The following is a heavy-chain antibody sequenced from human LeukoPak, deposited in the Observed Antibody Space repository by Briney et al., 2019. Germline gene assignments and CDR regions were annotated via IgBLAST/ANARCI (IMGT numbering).Heavy chain of an antibody. D-gene: IGHD2-2*01. V-gene: IGHV3-30*03. Sequence: GGSLRLSCAASGFTFSSYGMQWVRQPPGKGLEWVAVISYDGNDKYYADSVKGRFTISRDNSKNTLYLQMNSLRAEDSAVYYCARDAVLDCSSTSCPFAYWGQGTLVTVSS. J-gene: IGHJ4*02. CDR3: ARDAVLDCSSTSCPFAY. CDR1: GFTFSSYG. CDR2: ISYDGNDK.